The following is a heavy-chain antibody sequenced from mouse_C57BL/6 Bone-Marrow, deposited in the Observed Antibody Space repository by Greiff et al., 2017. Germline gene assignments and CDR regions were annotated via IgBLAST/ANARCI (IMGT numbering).Heavy chain of an antibody. Sequence: EVQLQQSGAELVRPGASVKLSCTASGFNIKDDYMHWVKQRPEQGLEWIGWIDPENGDTEYASKFQGKATITADTSSNTAYLQLSSLTSEDTAVYYCTFKYYGSSYDFDDWGQGTTLTVSS. J-gene: IGHJ2*01. CDR3: TFKYYGSSYDFDD. V-gene: IGHV14-4*01. CDR1: GFNIKDDY. CDR2: IDPENGDT. D-gene: IGHD1-1*01.